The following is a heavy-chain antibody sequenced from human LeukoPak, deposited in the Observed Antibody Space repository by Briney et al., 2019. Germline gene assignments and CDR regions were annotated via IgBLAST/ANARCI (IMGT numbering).Heavy chain of an antibody. Sequence: KPSETLSLTCTVSGGSISSYYWSWIRQPPGKGLEWIGYIYYSGSTNYNPSLKSRVTISVDTSKNQFSLKLSSVTAADTAVYCCARNVGLVPAAIGGRHDYSNYHNWFDPWGQGTLVTVSS. V-gene: IGHV4-59*01. J-gene: IGHJ5*02. CDR1: GGSISSYY. D-gene: IGHD2-2*01. CDR2: IYYSGST. CDR3: ARNVGLVPAAIGGRHDYSNYHNWFDP.